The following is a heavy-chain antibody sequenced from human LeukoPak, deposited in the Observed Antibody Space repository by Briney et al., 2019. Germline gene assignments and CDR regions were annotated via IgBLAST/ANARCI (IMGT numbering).Heavy chain of an antibody. CDR2: ISGSGINT. Sequence: GGSLRLSCAASGFTSSSYVMNWVRQAPGKGLEWVSTISGSGINTYHADSVKGRITISRDNSKNTLYLQMNSLRAEDTAVYYCAKGPYDSSGYPKYYFDYWGQGILVTVSS. J-gene: IGHJ4*02. CDR1: GFTSSSYV. CDR3: AKGPYDSSGYPKYYFDY. D-gene: IGHD3-22*01. V-gene: IGHV3-23*01.